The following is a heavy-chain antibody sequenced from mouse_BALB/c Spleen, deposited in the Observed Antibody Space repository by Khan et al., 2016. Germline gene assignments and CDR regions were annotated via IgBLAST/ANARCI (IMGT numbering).Heavy chain of an antibody. CDR3: TRGGFDGYYAMDA. J-gene: IGHJ4*01. CDR2: INPYNGGA. Sequence: VRLQQSGPELVKPGASMKISCKASGYSFTGYTINWVKQSHGKNLEWIGLINPYNGGAIYNQKFKDKATLTVDKSSSTAYMELLSLTSEDSAVFYWTRGGFDGYYAMDAWGQGTSVTVSS. V-gene: IGHV1-18*01. CDR1: GYSFTGYT. D-gene: IGHD1-1*02.